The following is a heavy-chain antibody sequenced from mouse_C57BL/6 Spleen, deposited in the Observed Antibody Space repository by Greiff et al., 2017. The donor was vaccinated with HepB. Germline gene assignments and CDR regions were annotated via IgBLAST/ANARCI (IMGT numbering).Heavy chain of an antibody. J-gene: IGHJ1*03. Sequence: EVQLVESGGGLVQPKGSLKLSCAASGFSFNTYAMNWVRQAPGKGLEWVARIRSKSNNYATYYADSVKDRFTISRDDSESMLYLQMNNLKTEDTPMYYCVRLYYDYDGYFDVWGTGTTVTVSS. D-gene: IGHD2-4*01. CDR2: IRSKSNNYAT. V-gene: IGHV10-1*01. CDR3: VRLYYDYDGYFDV. CDR1: GFSFNTYA.